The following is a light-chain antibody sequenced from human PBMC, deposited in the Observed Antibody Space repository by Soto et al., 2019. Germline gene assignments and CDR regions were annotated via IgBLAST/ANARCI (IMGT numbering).Light chain of an antibody. CDR3: TSFAGKNNLV. CDR1: RSDVGGYNY. V-gene: IGLV2-8*01. J-gene: IGLJ2*01. CDR2: EVS. Sequence: QSALTQPPSASGSPGQSVTISCTGTRSDVGGYNYVSWYQQHPGKAPKLMISEVSKRPSGVPDRFSGSKSGNTDSLPVSGLQAEDEAYYYCTSFAGKNNLVFAGGTKLTFL.